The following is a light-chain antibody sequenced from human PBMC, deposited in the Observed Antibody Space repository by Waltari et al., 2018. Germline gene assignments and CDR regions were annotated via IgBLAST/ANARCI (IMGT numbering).Light chain of an antibody. CDR3: QTGGHGTWV. CDR2: VNSDGSH. V-gene: IGLV4-69*01. CDR1: SGHSSNI. J-gene: IGLJ3*02. Sequence: QLVVTQSPSASAPLGASVKLSCTLSSGHSSNIVAWLQQRPEKGPRYFMKVNSDGSHIKGDDIPDRFSGSSSGAGRYLTISSLQPDDEADYYCQTGGHGTWVFGGGTTLTVL.